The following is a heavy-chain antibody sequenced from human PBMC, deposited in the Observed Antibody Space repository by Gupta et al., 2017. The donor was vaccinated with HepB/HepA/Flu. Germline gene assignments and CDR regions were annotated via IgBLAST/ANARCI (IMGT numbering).Heavy chain of an antibody. D-gene: IGHD2-21*01. J-gene: IGHJ6*03. Sequence: QVQLQESGPGLVKPSETLSLNCSVSGGHLASGGYHWSWIRQFTGKGLEWIGRMHYPGSSYYNPSLENRIRISRDVSRIECSLKLFSVTAADTVFYYCGRDGGDVVAAGASPHFAYYCDFWGKGTAVAVSS. CDR1: GGHLASGGYH. V-gene: IGHV4-31*03. CDR3: GRDGGDVVAAGASPHFAYYCDF. CDR2: MHYPGSS.